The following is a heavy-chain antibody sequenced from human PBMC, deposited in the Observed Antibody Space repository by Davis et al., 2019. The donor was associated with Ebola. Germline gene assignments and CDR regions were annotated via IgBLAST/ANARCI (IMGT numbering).Heavy chain of an antibody. CDR3: ARGDSSSSIFYYYGMDV. CDR2: IGTAGDT. D-gene: IGHD6-6*01. Sequence: GESLKISCAASGFTFSGYDMHWVRQATGKGLEWVSAIGTAGDTYYPGSVKGRFTISRENAKNSLYLQMNSLRAGDTAVYYCARGDSSSSIFYYYGMDVWGQGTTVTVSS. CDR1: GFTFSGYD. V-gene: IGHV3-13*01. J-gene: IGHJ6*02.